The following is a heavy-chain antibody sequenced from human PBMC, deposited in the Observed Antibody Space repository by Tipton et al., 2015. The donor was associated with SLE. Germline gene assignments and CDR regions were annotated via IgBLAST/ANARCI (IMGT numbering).Heavy chain of an antibody. CDR1: GGSISSGGYY. CDR3: ARHFYGSGSYWAHHVAFDI. J-gene: IGHJ3*02. V-gene: IGHV4-61*08. CDR2: IYYSGST. Sequence: TLSLTCTVSGGSISSGGYYWSWIRQHPGKGLEWIGYIYYSGSTNYNPSLKSRVTISVDTSKNQFSLKLSSVTAADTAVYYCARHFYGSGSYWAHHVAFDIWGQGTMVTVSS. D-gene: IGHD3-10*01.